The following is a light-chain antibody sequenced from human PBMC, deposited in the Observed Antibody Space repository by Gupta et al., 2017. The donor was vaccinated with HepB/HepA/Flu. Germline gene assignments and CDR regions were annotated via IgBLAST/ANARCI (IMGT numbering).Light chain of an antibody. V-gene: IGLV2-14*03. Sequence: QSALTQPASVSGSPGQSITISCTATSNDFGDFNYVSWYQQHPGKAPNLFISDVSNRPSGVSNRFSGSKSGNTASLTISGLQAEDEADYYCSSFTYTTTLVVFGGGTRLTVL. CDR2: DVS. J-gene: IGLJ2*01. CDR1: SNDFGDFNY. CDR3: SSFTYTTTLVV.